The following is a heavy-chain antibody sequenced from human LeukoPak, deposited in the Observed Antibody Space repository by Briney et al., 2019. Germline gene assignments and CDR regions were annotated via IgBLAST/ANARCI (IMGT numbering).Heavy chain of an antibody. Sequence: SETLSLTCTVSGGSISSYYWSWIRQPPGKGLEWIGYIYYSGSTNYNPSLKSRVTISVDTSKNQFSLKLSSVTAADTAVYYCARQYYDSSGYYLRDDAFDIWGQGTMVTVSS. CDR2: IYYSGST. D-gene: IGHD3-22*01. CDR1: GGSISSYY. J-gene: IGHJ3*02. V-gene: IGHV4-59*08. CDR3: ARQYYDSSGYYLRDDAFDI.